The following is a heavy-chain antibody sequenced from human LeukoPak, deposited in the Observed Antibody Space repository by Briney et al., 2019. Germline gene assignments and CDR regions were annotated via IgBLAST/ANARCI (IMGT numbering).Heavy chain of an antibody. Sequence: SETLSLTCTVSGGSISSYYWSWIRQPPGKGLEWIGYIYYSGSTNYNPSLKSRATISVDTSKNQFSLKLSSVTAADTAVYYCARDSTIFGVVIGNDAFDIWGQGTMVTVSS. CDR1: GGSISSYY. V-gene: IGHV4-59*01. CDR2: IYYSGST. D-gene: IGHD3-3*01. J-gene: IGHJ3*02. CDR3: ARDSTIFGVVIGNDAFDI.